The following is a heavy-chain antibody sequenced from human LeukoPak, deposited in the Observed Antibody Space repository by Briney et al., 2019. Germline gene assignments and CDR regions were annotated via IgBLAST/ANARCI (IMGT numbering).Heavy chain of an antibody. CDR3: ARGMYSSSWYSFDY. J-gene: IGHJ4*02. Sequence: SETLSLTCAVYGGSFSGYYWSWIRQPPGKGLEWIGEINHSGSTNYNPSLKSRVTISVDTSKNQFSLRLSSVTAADMAVYYCARGMYSSSWYSFDYWGQGALVTVSS. CDR2: INHSGST. CDR1: GGSFSGYY. D-gene: IGHD6-13*01. V-gene: IGHV4-34*01.